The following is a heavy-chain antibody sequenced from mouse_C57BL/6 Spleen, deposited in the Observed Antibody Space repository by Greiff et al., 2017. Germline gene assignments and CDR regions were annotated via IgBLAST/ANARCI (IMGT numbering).Heavy chain of an antibody. CDR1: GYTFTSYW. V-gene: IGHV1-50*01. CDR3: ARSPRYVDV. J-gene: IGHJ1*03. Sequence: QVQLKQPGAELVKPGASVKLSCKASGYTFTSYWMQWVKQRPGQGLEWIGEIDPSDSYTNYNQKFKGKATLTVDTSSSTASMQLSSLTSEDSAVYYCARSPRYVDVWGTGTTVTVSS. CDR2: IDPSDSYT.